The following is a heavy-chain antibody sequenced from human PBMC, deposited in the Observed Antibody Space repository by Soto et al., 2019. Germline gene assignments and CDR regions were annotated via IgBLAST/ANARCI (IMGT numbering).Heavy chain of an antibody. CDR1: VGTFSSYA. J-gene: IGHJ3*02. D-gene: IGHD6-6*01. CDR2: IIPIFGTA. Sequence: ASVKVSCKASVGTFSSYAISWVRQAPGQGLEWMGGIIPIFGTANYAQKFQGRVTITADESTSTAYMELSSRRSEDTAVYYCARDSSSSRAFDIWGQGTMVTVSS. CDR3: ARDSSSSRAFDI. V-gene: IGHV1-69*13.